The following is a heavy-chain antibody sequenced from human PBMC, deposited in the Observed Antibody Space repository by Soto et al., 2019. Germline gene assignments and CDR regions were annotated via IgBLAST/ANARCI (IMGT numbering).Heavy chain of an antibody. CDR2: ISAYNGNT. D-gene: IGHD6-6*01. CDR1: GYTFTNYG. Sequence: QVQLLQSGAEVKKPGASVKVSCKASGYTFTNYGITWVRQAPGQGLEWMGWISAYNGNTHYTQRLQGRVTMTTDTSTSTAYMELRGLRPDDTAVYYCARVPQLVGHFYCYMDVLGKGTTVTVSS. CDR3: ARVPQLVGHFYCYMDV. V-gene: IGHV1-18*01. J-gene: IGHJ6*03.